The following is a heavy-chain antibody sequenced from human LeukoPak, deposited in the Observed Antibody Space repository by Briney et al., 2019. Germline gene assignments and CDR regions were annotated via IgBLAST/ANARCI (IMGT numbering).Heavy chain of an antibody. Sequence: PSETLSLTCTVSRGSISSPKWWTWVRQAPEKGLEWIAEIYHSGSANHNPSLISRLTISVDKSRNQFSLKLSSVTAADTAVYYCASRTASALEGFDIWGQGTMVTVSS. CDR3: ASRTASALEGFDI. J-gene: IGHJ3*02. V-gene: IGHV4-4*02. CDR1: RGSISSPKW. D-gene: IGHD6-19*01. CDR2: IYHSGSA.